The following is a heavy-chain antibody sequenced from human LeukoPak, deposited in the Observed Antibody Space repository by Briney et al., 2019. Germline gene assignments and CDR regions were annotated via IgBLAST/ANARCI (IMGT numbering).Heavy chain of an antibody. D-gene: IGHD6-19*01. CDR3: ARASGQWLPPVY. J-gene: IGHJ4*02. CDR2: IYYSGST. V-gene: IGHV4-59*01. Sequence: SETLSLTCTVSGGSISSYYWSWLRQPPGKGLEWIGYIYYSGSTNYNPSLKSRVTISVDTSKNQFSLKLSSVTAADTAVYYCARASGQWLPPVYWGQGTLVTVSS. CDR1: GGSISSYY.